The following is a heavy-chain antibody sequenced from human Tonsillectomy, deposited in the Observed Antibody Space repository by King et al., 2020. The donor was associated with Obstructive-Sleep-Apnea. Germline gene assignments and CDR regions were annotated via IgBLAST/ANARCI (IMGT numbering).Heavy chain of an antibody. CDR3: AGATTADYFDY. D-gene: IGHD1-26*01. Sequence: VQLVESGGGVVQPGRSLRLSCAASGFTFSSYSMHWFRQAPGQGLEWVAVISYDGSNKYYEDSVKGLFTISRDNSKNTLYLQMNSLRAEDTAVYYCAGATTADYFDYWGQGTLVTVSS. J-gene: IGHJ4*02. CDR2: ISYDGSNK. CDR1: GFTFSSYS. V-gene: IGHV3-30-3*01.